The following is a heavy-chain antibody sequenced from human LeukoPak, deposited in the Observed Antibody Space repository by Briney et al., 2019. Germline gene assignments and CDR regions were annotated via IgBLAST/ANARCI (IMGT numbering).Heavy chain of an antibody. CDR2: ISAYNGNT. V-gene: IGHV1-18*01. Sequence: GASVKVSCKASGYTFTSYGISWVRQAPGQGLEWMGWISAYNGNTNYAQKLQGRVTITTDTSTSTAYMELRSLRSDDTAVYYCARDLWDIYYDSSAHYGYWGQGTLVTVSS. D-gene: IGHD3-22*01. CDR3: ARDLWDIYYDSSAHYGY. CDR1: GYTFTSYG. J-gene: IGHJ4*02.